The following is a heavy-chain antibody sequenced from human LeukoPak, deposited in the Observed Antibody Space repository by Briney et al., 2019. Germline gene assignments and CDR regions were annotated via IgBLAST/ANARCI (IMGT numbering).Heavy chain of an antibody. V-gene: IGHV3-21*01. CDR2: ISSSSSYI. CDR1: GFTFSSYS. Sequence: GGSLRLSCAASGFTFSSYSMNWVRQAPGKGLEWVSSISSSSSYIYYADSVKGRFTISRDNAKNSLYLQMNSLRAEDTAVYYCARDQDSSGFLDYWGQGTWSPSPQ. J-gene: IGHJ4*02. CDR3: ARDQDSSGFLDY. D-gene: IGHD6-19*01.